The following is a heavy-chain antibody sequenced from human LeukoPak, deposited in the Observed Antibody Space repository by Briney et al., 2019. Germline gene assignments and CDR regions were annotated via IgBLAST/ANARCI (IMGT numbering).Heavy chain of an antibody. J-gene: IGHJ6*02. CDR2: INPSSGGT. CDR1: GYTFTGYY. CDR3: ARKPEGMDV. Sequence: ASVKVSCKASGYTFTGYYIHWVRQAPGQGLEWMGRINPSSGGTNYAQKFQGTVTMTRDTSISTAYMELSRLRSDDTAVYYCARKPEGMDVWGQGTTVTVSS. V-gene: IGHV1-2*06. D-gene: IGHD1-14*01.